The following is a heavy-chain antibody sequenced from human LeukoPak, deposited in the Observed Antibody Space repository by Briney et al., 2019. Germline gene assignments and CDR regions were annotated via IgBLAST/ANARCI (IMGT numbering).Heavy chain of an antibody. J-gene: IGHJ3*02. D-gene: IGHD3-22*01. CDR1: GYSFTSYW. Sequence: GESLKISCKGSGYSFTSYWIGWVRQMPGKGLEWMGIIYPGDSDTRYSPSFQGQVTISADKSISTAYLQWSSLKASDTAMYYCATKYYYDSSGHLPDAFDIWGQGTMVTVSS. V-gene: IGHV5-51*01. CDR2: IYPGDSDT. CDR3: ATKYYYDSSGHLPDAFDI.